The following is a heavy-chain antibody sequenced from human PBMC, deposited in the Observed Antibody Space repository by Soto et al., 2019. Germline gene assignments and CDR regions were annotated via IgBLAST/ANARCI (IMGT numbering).Heavy chain of an antibody. CDR1: GFSFSANW. CDR2: VNEDGSEK. CDR3: ARLLTGWSIDY. D-gene: IGHD6-19*01. Sequence: GGSLRLSCAASGFSFSANWMTWVRQAPGKGLEWVANVNEDGSEKNYVDSVKGRFTISRDNAKNLLYLQVNSLTAADTAVYYCARLLTGWSIDYWGQGALVTAPQ. V-gene: IGHV3-7*03. J-gene: IGHJ4*02.